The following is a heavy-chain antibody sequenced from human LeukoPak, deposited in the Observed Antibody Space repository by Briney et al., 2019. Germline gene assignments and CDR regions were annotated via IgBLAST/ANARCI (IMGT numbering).Heavy chain of an antibody. V-gene: IGHV3-30*18. CDR3: AKSGAFGGVIDSH. CDR2: ISYDGSNK. D-gene: IGHD3-16*02. CDR1: GFTFSSYG. J-gene: IGHJ4*02. Sequence: PGGSLRLSCAASGFTFSSYGMHWVRQAPGKGLEWVAVISYDGSNKYYADSVKGRFTISRDNSKNTLYLQMNSLRAEDTAVYYCAKSGAFGGVIDSHWGQGTLVTVSS.